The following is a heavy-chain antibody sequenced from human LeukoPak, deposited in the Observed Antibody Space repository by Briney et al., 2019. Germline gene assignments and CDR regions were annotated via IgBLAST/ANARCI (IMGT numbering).Heavy chain of an antibody. Sequence: GGSLRLSCAASGFTVSSNYMSWVRQAPGKGLEWVSVIYSGGSADYADSVKGRFTISRDNARNSLYLQMNNLRDEDAAIYYCARDYAYAFDIWGQGTMVTVSS. V-gene: IGHV3-66*01. CDR3: ARDYAYAFDI. CDR2: IYSGGSA. D-gene: IGHD2-2*01. CDR1: GFTVSSNY. J-gene: IGHJ3*02.